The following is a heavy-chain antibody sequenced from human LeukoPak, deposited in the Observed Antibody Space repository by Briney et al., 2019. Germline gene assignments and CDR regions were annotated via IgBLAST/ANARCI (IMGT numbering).Heavy chain of an antibody. D-gene: IGHD3-22*01. CDR1: GGSISSYY. Sequence: SETLSLTCTVSGGSISSYYWSWIRQPPGKGLEWIGYIYYSGSTNYNPSLTSRVTISVDTSKNQFSLKLSSVTAADTAVYYCARIMAYYYDSSGYHKMYYFDYWGQGTLVTVSS. CDR2: IYYSGST. V-gene: IGHV4-59*08. J-gene: IGHJ4*02. CDR3: ARIMAYYYDSSGYHKMYYFDY.